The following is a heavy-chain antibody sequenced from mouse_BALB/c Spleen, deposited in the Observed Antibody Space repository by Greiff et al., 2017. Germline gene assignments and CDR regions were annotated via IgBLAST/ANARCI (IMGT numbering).Heavy chain of an antibody. J-gene: IGHJ2*01. Sequence: EVMLVESGGDLVKPGGSLKLSCAASGFTFSSYGMSWVRQTPDKRLEWVATISSGGSYTYYPDSVKGRFTISRDNATNTLYLQMSSLKSEDTAMYYYARLGGGYFDYWGQGTTLTVSS. CDR1: GFTFSSYG. CDR3: ARLGGGYFDY. V-gene: IGHV5-6*01. D-gene: IGHD4-1*01. CDR2: ISSGGSYT.